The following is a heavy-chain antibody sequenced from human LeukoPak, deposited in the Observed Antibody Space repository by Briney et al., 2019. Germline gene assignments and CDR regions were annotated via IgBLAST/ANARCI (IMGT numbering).Heavy chain of an antibody. D-gene: IGHD3-10*01. Sequence: GGSLRLSCVASGFTFSSYWMHWVRQAPGKGLVWVSRIHSDGSGTSYADSVKGRFTISRDNAKNTLYLQMNSLRAEDTAVYYCARGSSVREDYWGQGTLVTVSS. V-gene: IGHV3-74*01. CDR3: ARGSSVREDY. CDR2: IHSDGSGT. J-gene: IGHJ4*02. CDR1: GFTFSSYW.